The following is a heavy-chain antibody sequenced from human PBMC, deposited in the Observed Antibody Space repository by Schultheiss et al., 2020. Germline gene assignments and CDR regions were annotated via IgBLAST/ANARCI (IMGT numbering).Heavy chain of an antibody. D-gene: IGHD6-13*01. CDR2: IYYSGST. CDR3: AKDPTILGSWPPIDY. V-gene: IGHV4-34*01. Sequence: SETLSLTCAVYGGSFSGYYWGWIRQPPGKGLEWIGSIYYSGSTYYNPSLKSRVTMSGDTSKNQFSLKLSSVTAADTAVYYCAKDPTILGSWPPIDYWGQGTLVTVSS. CDR1: GGSFSGYY. J-gene: IGHJ4*02.